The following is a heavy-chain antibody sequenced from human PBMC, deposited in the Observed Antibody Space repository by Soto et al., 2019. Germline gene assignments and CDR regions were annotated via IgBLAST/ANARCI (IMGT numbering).Heavy chain of an antibody. V-gene: IGHV4-30-4*01. J-gene: IGHJ4*02. CDR1: GGSISSGDSY. CDR2: ISYSGST. D-gene: IGHD3-22*01. Sequence: QVQLQESGPRLVKPSQTLSLTCTVSGGSISSGDSYWSWLRQPPGKGLEWIGYISYSGSTYYNASRKRRVTISVDTCKTHFSLNLSSLTAADTAFYCCARSSIYYDYSGYYTFDYWGQGTLVTVSS. CDR3: ARSSIYYDYSGYYTFDY.